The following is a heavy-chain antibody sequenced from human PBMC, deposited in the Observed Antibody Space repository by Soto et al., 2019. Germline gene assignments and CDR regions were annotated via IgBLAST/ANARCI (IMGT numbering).Heavy chain of an antibody. V-gene: IGHV1-69*12. Sequence: QVQLVQSGAEVKKPGSSVKVSCKASGGTFSSYAISWVRQAPGQGLEWMGGIIPIFGTANYAQKFQGRVTITADESTSTACRGRSVLRSEDTAVYYCARESRYCSGGSCYFLPDIDYWGQGTLVTVSS. CDR3: ARESRYCSGGSCYFLPDIDY. D-gene: IGHD2-15*01. J-gene: IGHJ4*02. CDR2: IIPIFGTA. CDR1: GGTFSSYA.